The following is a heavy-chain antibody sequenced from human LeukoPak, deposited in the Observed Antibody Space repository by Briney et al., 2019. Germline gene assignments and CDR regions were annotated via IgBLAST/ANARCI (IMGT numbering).Heavy chain of an antibody. CDR3: ARGLTAFDI. V-gene: IGHV4-34*01. J-gene: IGHJ3*02. CDR2: INHSGST. CDR1: GGSFSGYY. Sequence: PSETLSLTCAVYGGSFSGYYWSWIRQPPGKGLEWIGEINHSGSTNYNPSLKSRVTISVDTSKNQFSLKLSSVAAADTAVYYCARGLTAFDIWGQGTMVTVSS.